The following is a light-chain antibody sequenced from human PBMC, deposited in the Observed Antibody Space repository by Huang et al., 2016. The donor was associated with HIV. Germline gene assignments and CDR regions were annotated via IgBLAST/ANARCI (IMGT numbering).Light chain of an antibody. CDR2: DAS. J-gene: IGKJ1*01. CDR3: QQRSNWPGT. CDR1: QSVSNY. Sequence: EIVLTQSPATLSLFPGERATLSCRASQSVSNYLARYQQKPGQAPRLLMYDASNRATGIPARFSGSGSATDFTLTINSLEPEDFAVYYCQQRSNWPGTFGQGTKVEVK. V-gene: IGKV3-11*01.